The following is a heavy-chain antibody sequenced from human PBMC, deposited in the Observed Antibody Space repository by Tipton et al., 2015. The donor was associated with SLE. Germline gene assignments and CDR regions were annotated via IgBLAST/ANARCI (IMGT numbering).Heavy chain of an antibody. V-gene: IGHV3-30*04. Sequence: QLVQSGGGVVQPGRSLRLSCAASGFTFSSYAMHWVRQAPGKGLEWVAAISYDRSDKYYADSVKGRFTISRDNSKNTLNLEMHSLRAEDTAVYYCARDNSGYHLFDYWGQGTLVTVSS. CDR1: GFTFSSYA. CDR3: ARDNSGYHLFDY. CDR2: ISYDRSDK. D-gene: IGHD3-22*01. J-gene: IGHJ4*02.